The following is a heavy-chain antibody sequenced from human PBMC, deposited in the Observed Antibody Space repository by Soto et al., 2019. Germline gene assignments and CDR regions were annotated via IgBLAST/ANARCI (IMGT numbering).Heavy chain of an antibody. Sequence: SETLSLTCTVSGGSISPFYWSWVRQPPGKGLEWIGYLYYSGNTNYNPSLKSRVTISVDASKNQVSLRLTSVTAADTAIYYCARVGGVAARTFDYWGQGTVVTVSS. CDR1: GGSISPFY. J-gene: IGHJ4*02. CDR2: LYYSGNT. D-gene: IGHD2-15*01. CDR3: ARVGGVAARTFDY. V-gene: IGHV4-59*01.